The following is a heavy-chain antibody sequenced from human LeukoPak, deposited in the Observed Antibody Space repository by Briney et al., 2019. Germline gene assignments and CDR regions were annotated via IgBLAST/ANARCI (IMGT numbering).Heavy chain of an antibody. D-gene: IGHD4-17*01. V-gene: IGHV4-59*01. CDR2: IYYSGST. Sequence: PSETLSPTCTVSGGSISSYYWSWIRQPPGKGLEWIGYIYYSGSTNYNPSLKSRVTISVDTSKNQFSLKLSSVTAADTAVYYCARDTTNDYGDPNYFDYWGQGTLVTVSS. CDR1: GGSISSYY. J-gene: IGHJ4*02. CDR3: ARDTTNDYGDPNYFDY.